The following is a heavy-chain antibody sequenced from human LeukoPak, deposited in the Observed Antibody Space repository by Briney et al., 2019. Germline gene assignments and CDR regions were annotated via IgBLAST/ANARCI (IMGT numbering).Heavy chain of an antibody. CDR1: GFTFEDHA. V-gene: IGHV3-20*04. Sequence: GGSLRLSCAASGFTFEDHAMNWVRQVPGKGLEWVSDGNGGSTGYADSVKGRFTISRDNAKNSVYLQMNSLRAEDTAVYYCAREVGASEFDYWGQGTLVTVSS. J-gene: IGHJ4*02. D-gene: IGHD1-26*01. CDR2: GNGGST. CDR3: AREVGASEFDY.